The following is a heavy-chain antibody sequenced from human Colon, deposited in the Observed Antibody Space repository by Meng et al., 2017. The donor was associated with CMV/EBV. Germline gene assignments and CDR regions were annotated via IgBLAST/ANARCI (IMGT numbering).Heavy chain of an antibody. D-gene: IGHD3-10*01. CDR3: ARGVRGVWAEYFQH. CDR2: ISNGGGNT. Sequence: GESLKISCAASGFTFSGYAMSWVRQAPGKGLEWVSVISNGGGNTYYADSVRGRFTISRDNSKNTLSLQMNSLRDEDTAVYYCARGVRGVWAEYFQHWGQGTLVTVSS. J-gene: IGHJ1*01. V-gene: IGHV3-23*01. CDR1: GFTFSGYA.